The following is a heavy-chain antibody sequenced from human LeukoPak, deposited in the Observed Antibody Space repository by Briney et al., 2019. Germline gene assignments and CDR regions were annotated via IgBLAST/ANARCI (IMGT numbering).Heavy chain of an antibody. Sequence: SETLSLTCAVYGGSFSGYYRSWIRQPPGKGLEWIGEINHSGSTNYNPSLKSRVTISVDTSKDQFSLKLSSVTAADTAVYYCARGGQWLVTWYFDYWGQGTLVTVSS. D-gene: IGHD6-19*01. V-gene: IGHV4-34*01. CDR3: ARGGQWLVTWYFDY. CDR1: GGSFSGYY. CDR2: INHSGST. J-gene: IGHJ4*02.